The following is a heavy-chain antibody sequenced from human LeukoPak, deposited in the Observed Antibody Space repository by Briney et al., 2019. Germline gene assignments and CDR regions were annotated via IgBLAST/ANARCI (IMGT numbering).Heavy chain of an antibody. D-gene: IGHD3/OR15-3a*01. Sequence: GGSLRLSCAASGFTFSSYGMHWVRQAPGKGLEWVAVISYDGSYKYYADSLKGRFTISRDNSKNTLYLQMNSLSTEDTAVYYCAKSPWIYGLVTRGGYFDFWGQGTLVTVSS. CDR1: GFTFSSYG. CDR2: ISYDGSYK. V-gene: IGHV3-30*18. CDR3: AKSPWIYGLVTRGGYFDF. J-gene: IGHJ4*02.